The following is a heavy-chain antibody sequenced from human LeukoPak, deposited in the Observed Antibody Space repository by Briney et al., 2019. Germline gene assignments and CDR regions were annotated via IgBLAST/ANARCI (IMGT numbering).Heavy chain of an antibody. CDR1: GFTFRSYH. CDR2: INSVSSSI. J-gene: IGHJ4*02. D-gene: IGHD3-10*01. Sequence: PGGSLRLSCAASGFTFRSYHMNWVRQAPGKGLELVSSINSVSSSISYADSVKGRFTVSRDNAKNSLYLQMNSLRDEDTAVYYCERFAGEDYWGQGTLVTVSS. CDR3: ERFAGEDY. V-gene: IGHV3-48*02.